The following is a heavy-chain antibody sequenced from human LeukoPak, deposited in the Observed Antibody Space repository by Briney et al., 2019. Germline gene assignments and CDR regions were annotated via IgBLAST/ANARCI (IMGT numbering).Heavy chain of an antibody. V-gene: IGHV1-69*04. D-gene: IGHD4-17*01. J-gene: IGHJ4*02. CDR2: IIPILGIA. CDR1: GGTFSSYA. Sequence: GASVKVSCKASGGTFSSYAISWVRQAPGQGLEWMGRIIPILGIANYAQKFQGRVTITADKSTSTAYMELSSLRSEDTAVYYCARIAVRPYGVDYWGQGTLVTVSS. CDR3: ARIAVRPYGVDY.